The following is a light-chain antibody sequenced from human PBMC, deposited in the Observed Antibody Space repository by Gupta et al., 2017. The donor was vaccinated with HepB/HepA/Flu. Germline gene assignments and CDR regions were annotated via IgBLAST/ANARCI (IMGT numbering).Light chain of an antibody. J-gene: IGKJ4*01. CDR2: GAS. Sequence: IQLTQHPPSLSASVGGRVTITCRASQSINSYLNWYQQKPGKAPKLLIFGASTLQVGVPSRFSGSGSGTDFTLTISNLQPEDFATYYCQQPYSTPQTFGRGTKVEIK. CDR1: QSINSY. V-gene: IGKV1-39*01. CDR3: QQPYSTPQT.